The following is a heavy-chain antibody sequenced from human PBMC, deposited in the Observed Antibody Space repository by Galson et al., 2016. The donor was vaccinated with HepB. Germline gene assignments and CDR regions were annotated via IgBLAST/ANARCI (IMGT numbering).Heavy chain of an antibody. V-gene: IGHV5-10-1*01. CDR3: ARRVMLRGDYYDY. CDR1: GSNFSNFW. Sequence: QSGAEVKKPGESLRISCKGSGSNFSNFWISWVRQMPGKGLEWMGRIDPTDSYTKYSPSFQDHVTISSDKSISTAFLQWNSLRASDTAMYFCARRVMLRGDYYDYWGQGTLVTVSS. CDR2: IDPTDSYT. D-gene: IGHD3-10*01. J-gene: IGHJ4*02.